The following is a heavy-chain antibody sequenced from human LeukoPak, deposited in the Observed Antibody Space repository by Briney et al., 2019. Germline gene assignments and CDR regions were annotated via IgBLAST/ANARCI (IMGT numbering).Heavy chain of an antibody. CDR3: AKDWAPEEGGHVAFDI. D-gene: IGHD3-16*01. J-gene: IGHJ3*02. CDR2: FSGSGGST. Sequence: GSLRISCSASGFTFSSYSMSWVRQAPGKGVEWVPAFSGSGGSTYYADSVKGRFTISRDNSKNTLYLQMNSLRAEDTAVYYCAKDWAPEEGGHVAFDIWGQGTMVTVSS. CDR1: GFTFSSYS. V-gene: IGHV3-23*01.